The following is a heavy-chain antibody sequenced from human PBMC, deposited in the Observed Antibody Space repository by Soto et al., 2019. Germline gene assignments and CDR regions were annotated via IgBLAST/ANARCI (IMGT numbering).Heavy chain of an antibody. CDR1: GGTFSSYT. J-gene: IGHJ3*02. CDR2: IIPILGIA. V-gene: IGHV1-69*02. Sequence: ASVKVSCKASGGTFSSYTISWVRQAPGQGLEWMGRIIPILGIANYAQKFQGRVTITADKSTSTAYMELSSLRSEDTAVYYCARGLTDDAFDIWGQGTMVTVSS. D-gene: IGHD7-27*01. CDR3: ARGLTDDAFDI.